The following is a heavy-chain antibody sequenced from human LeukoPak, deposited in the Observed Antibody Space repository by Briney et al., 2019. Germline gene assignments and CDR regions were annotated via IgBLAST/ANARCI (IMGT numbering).Heavy chain of an antibody. CDR2: LKRKTDGGTI. J-gene: IGHJ6*02. D-gene: IGHD4-17*01. V-gene: IGHV3-15*01. CDR3: TTYDYGDYYFFYGMDV. Sequence: GGSLRLSCAASGFTFSNAWMSWVRQVPGKGLEWVGRLKRKTDGGTIDYGAAVKGRFTISRDDSKNTLYLQMDSLKSEDTAVYYCTTYDYGDYYFFYGMDVWGQGTTVTVSS. CDR1: GFTFSNAW.